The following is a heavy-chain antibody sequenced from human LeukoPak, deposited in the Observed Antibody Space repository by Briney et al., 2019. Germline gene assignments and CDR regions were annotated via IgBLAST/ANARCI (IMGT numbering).Heavy chain of an antibody. V-gene: IGHV4-34*01. CDR1: AGSFSGYY. CDR3: ARGLGSWFDP. CDR2: INHSGST. J-gene: IGHJ5*02. Sequence: SETLSLTCAVYAGSFSGYYWSWIRQPPGKGLEWIGEINHSGSTNYNPSLKSRVTISVDTSKNQFSLKLSSVTAADTAVYYCARGLGSWFDPWGQGTLVTVSS.